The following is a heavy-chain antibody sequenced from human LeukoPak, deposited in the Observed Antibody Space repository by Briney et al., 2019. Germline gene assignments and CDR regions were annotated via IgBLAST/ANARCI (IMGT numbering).Heavy chain of an antibody. CDR2: IYNGGST. CDR3: AREWLLYGFDI. CDR1: GFSISNNY. D-gene: IGHD3-3*01. J-gene: IGHJ3*02. V-gene: IGHV3-53*01. Sequence: GGSLRLSCAASGFSISNNYMSWVRQAPGKGLEWVSVIYNGGSTYYADSVKGRFNISRDNSKNTLYMQMNSLRAEDTAVYYCAREWLLYGFDIWGQGTMVTVSS.